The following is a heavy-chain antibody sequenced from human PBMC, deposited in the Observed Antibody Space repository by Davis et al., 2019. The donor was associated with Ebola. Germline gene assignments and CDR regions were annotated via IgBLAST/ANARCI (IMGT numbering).Heavy chain of an antibody. CDR3: ARVRWTSGYYFDY. V-gene: IGHV3-23*01. Sequence: GESLKISCAASGFTFRSYAMTWVRQAPGKGLEWVSEISGSGGSTNYADSVKGRFTISRDNSKNTLYLQMNSLRGEDTAVYYCARVRWTSGYYFDYWGQGTLVTVSS. CDR1: GFTFRSYA. D-gene: IGHD3-22*01. J-gene: IGHJ4*02. CDR2: ISGSGGST.